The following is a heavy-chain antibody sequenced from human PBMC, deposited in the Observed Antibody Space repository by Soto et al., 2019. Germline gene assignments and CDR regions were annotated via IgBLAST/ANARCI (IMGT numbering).Heavy chain of an antibody. J-gene: IGHJ2*01. CDR1: GFTFSGYS. CDR2: IASTSWNI. Sequence: EVQLVESGGGLVLPGGSLRLSCAASGFTFSGYSMNWVRQAPGKGLEWVSYIASTSWNIYYADTVKGRFTISRDNAKNSLYLQMNSLRHEDTDVYYCTRGPSAAAPLSDWYFDLWGRDTLVTVSS. V-gene: IGHV3-48*02. CDR3: TRGPSAAAPLSDWYFDL. D-gene: IGHD2-2*01.